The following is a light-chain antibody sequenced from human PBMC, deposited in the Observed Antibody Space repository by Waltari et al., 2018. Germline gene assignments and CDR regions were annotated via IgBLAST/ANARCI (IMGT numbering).Light chain of an antibody. CDR1: QRIGND. CDR3: QQRNLWPRT. V-gene: IGKV3-11*01. Sequence: EIVLTQSPATLSLSPGETATLSCRASQRIGNDLAWYQHKPGQAPRLLIYDASNRAAGIPARFSGSGSETYFTLTISSLEPEDLAIYYCQQRNLWPRTFGQGTKVAIK. CDR2: DAS. J-gene: IGKJ1*01.